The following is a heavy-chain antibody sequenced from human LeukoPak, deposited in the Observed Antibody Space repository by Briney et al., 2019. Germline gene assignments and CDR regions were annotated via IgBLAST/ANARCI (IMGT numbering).Heavy chain of an antibody. V-gene: IGHV3-7*01. CDR2: IKQDGSEK. CDR3: AELGITMIGGV. J-gene: IGHJ6*04. D-gene: IGHD3-10*02. Sequence: GGSLRLSCAASGFTYSSYWMSWVRQAPGKGLEWVANIKQDGSEKYYVDSVKGRFTISRNNAKNSLYLQMNSLRAEDTAVYYCAELGITMIGGVWGKGTTVTISS. CDR1: GFTYSSYW.